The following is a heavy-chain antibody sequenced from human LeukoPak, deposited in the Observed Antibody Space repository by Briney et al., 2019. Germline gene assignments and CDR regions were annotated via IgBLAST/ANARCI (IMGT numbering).Heavy chain of an antibody. CDR3: ARQTLSYDILTGYSRPTYFDY. CDR1: GYSFTSYW. V-gene: IGHV5-10-1*01. D-gene: IGHD3-9*01. J-gene: IGHJ4*02. CDR2: IDPSDSYT. Sequence: GESLKISCKGSGYSFTSYWISWVRQMPGKGLEWMGRIDPSDSYTNYSPSFQGHVTISAAKSISTASLQWSRLKASDTAMYYCARQTLSYDILTGYSRPTYFDYWGQGTLVTVSS.